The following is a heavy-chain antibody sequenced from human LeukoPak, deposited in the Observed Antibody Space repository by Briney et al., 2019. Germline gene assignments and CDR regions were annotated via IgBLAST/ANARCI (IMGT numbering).Heavy chain of an antibody. J-gene: IGHJ6*04. D-gene: IGHD2-2*01. CDR2: IYHSGST. CDR1: GGSISSGGYS. V-gene: IGHV4-30-2*01. Sequence: SETLSLTCAVSGGSISSGGYSWSWIRQPPGKGLEWTGYIYHSGSTYYNPSLKSRVTISVDRSKNQFSLKLSSVTAADTAVYYCARVGCSSTSCYYGMDVWGKGTTVTVSS. CDR3: ARVGCSSTSCYYGMDV.